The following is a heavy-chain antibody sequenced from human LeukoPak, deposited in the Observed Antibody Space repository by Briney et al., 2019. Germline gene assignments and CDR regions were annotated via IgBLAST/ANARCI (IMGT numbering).Heavy chain of an antibody. Sequence: GGSLRLSCAASGFTFSEYWMHWVRQVPGRGLMGVSLVDNYGSPKFYADSVKGRFTISRDNAKNTLYLQMDSLRAEDTAVYYCATDLSGSIDYWGRGTLVTVSS. CDR2: VDNYGSPK. V-gene: IGHV3-74*01. CDR1: GFTFSEYW. D-gene: IGHD3-10*01. J-gene: IGHJ4*02. CDR3: ATDLSGSIDY.